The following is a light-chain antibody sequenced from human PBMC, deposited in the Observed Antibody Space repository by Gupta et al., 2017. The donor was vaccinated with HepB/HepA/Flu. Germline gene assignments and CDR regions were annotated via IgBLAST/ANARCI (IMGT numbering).Light chain of an antibody. Sequence: QSVLSQPPSMSGAPGQRVTISCSGGSSNIGSNYVSWYQQFPGTAPRLLICRHNQRPSGVPDRFSGSKSGTSASLAISGLRSGDEADYYCAAGDDSLSGWVFGGGTKLTVL. CDR2: RHN. CDR3: AAGDDSLSGWV. J-gene: IGLJ3*02. CDR1: SSNIGSNY. V-gene: IGLV1-47*01.